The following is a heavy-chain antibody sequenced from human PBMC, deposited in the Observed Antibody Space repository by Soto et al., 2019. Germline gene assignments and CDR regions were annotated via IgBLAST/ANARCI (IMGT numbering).Heavy chain of an antibody. Sequence: QVQLVQSAAEVKKPGASVKVSCKASGYTFIRYGITWVRQAPGQGLEWVGWISPYNDYTEYAQKFNGRVTMTTDTSTKTVNVALRGPRSDDTAVYYCARGGYYDHVWKKLNYYGLDVWGQGTTVTVSS. CDR2: ISPYNDYT. J-gene: IGHJ6*02. CDR3: ARGGYYDHVWKKLNYYGLDV. CDR1: GYTFIRYG. V-gene: IGHV1-18*01. D-gene: IGHD3-16*01.